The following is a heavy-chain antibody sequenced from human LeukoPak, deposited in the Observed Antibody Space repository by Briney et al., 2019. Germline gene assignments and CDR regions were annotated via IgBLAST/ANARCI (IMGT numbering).Heavy chain of an antibody. CDR1: GGSISSYY. D-gene: IGHD3-22*01. CDR2: IYYSGST. J-gene: IGHJ5*02. V-gene: IGHV4-59*08. Sequence: SETLSLTCTVSGGSISSYYWSWIRQPPGKGLEWIGYIYYSGSTNYNPSLKSRVTISVDTSKNQLSLKLSSVTAADTAVYYCARHENLYYYDSSGYYPFDPWGQGTLVTVSS. CDR3: ARHENLYYYDSSGYYPFDP.